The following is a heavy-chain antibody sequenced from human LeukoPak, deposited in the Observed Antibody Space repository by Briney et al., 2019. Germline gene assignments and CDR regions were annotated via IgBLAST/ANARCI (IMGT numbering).Heavy chain of an antibody. CDR3: ASGEGLVADTPFDY. V-gene: IGHV4-59*01. J-gene: IGHJ4*02. CDR1: GGSISSYY. Sequence: SETLSLTCTVSGGSISSYYWSWIRQPPGKGLGWIGYIYYSGSTNYNPSLKSRVTISVDTSKNQFSLKLSSVTAADTAVYYCASGEGLVADTPFDYWGQGTLVTVSS. D-gene: IGHD2-15*01. CDR2: IYYSGST.